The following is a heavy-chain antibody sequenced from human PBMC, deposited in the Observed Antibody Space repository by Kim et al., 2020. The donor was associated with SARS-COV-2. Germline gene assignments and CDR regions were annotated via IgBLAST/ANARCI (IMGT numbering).Heavy chain of an antibody. V-gene: IGHV4-4*02. CDR3: ARCPVDTSSFWFDP. D-gene: IGHD2-2*01. J-gene: IGHJ5*02. Sequence: SLKSRVTMPVDKSKNQFSLKLTSVTAADTAVYYCARCPVDTSSFWFDPWGQGTLVTVSS.